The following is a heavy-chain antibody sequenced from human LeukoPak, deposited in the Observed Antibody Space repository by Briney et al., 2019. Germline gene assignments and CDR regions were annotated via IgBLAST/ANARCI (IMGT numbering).Heavy chain of an antibody. CDR1: GGSISSYY. CDR3: ARSHCSGGSCYKYYFDY. CDR2: IYTSGST. Sequence: SETLSLTCTVSGGSISSYYWSWIRQPAGRGLEWIGRIYTSGSTNYNPSLKSRVTMSVDTSKNQFSLKLSSVTAAETAVYYCARSHCSGGSCYKYYFDYWGQGTLVTVSS. J-gene: IGHJ4*02. D-gene: IGHD2-15*01. V-gene: IGHV4-4*07.